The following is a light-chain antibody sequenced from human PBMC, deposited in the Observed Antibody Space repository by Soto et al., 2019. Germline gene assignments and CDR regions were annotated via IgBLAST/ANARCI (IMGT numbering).Light chain of an antibody. CDR1: QSISSW. CDR2: KAS. CDR3: QQYGSYPWT. V-gene: IGKV1-5*03. J-gene: IGKJ1*01. Sequence: DIQMTQSPSTLSASVGDRVTITCRASQSISSWLAWYKQKPGKATKFLIYKASSLESGVPSRFSGSGSGTEFTLTISSLQPDDFATYYCQQYGSYPWTFGQGTKVEIK.